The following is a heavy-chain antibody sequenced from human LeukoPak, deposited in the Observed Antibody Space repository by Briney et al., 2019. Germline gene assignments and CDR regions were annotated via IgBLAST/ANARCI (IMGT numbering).Heavy chain of an antibody. V-gene: IGHV4-59*01. CDR2: IYTSGST. CDR1: GGSIGSYY. CDR3: ARDGYNPVAFDF. Sequence: SETLSLTCTVSGGSIGSYYWSWIRQPPGKGLEWIGYIYTSGSTNYNPSLKSRVTISVDTSKNQFSLKLSSVTAADTAVYYCARDGYNPVAFDFWGQGTVVTVSS. D-gene: IGHD5-24*01. J-gene: IGHJ3*01.